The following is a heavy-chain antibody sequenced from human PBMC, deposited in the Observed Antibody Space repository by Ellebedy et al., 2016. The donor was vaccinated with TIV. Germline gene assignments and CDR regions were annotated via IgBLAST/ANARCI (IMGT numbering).Heavy chain of an antibody. J-gene: IGHJ5*02. CDR2: IYHSGST. CDR1: DYSISSGYY. CDR3: ARDRGAASFDP. V-gene: IGHV4-38-2*02. Sequence: MPSETLSLTCTVSDYSISSGYYWGWIRQPPGKGLDWIGSIYHSGSTYYNPSLKSRVTISVDTSKNQFFLKLSFVTAADTAVYYCARDRGAASFDPWGQGTLVTVSS. D-gene: IGHD6-25*01.